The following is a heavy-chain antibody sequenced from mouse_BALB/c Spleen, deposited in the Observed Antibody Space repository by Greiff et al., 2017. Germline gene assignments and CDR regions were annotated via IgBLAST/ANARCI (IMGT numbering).Heavy chain of an antibody. D-gene: IGHD1-2*01. CDR2: ISTYYGDA. Sequence: QVQLQQSGAELVRPGVSVKISCKGSGYTFTDYAMHWVKQSHAKSLEWIGVISTYYGDASYNQKFKGKATMTVDKSSSTAYMQLSSLTSEDSAIYYCARKLRPSWFAYWGQGTLVTVSA. CDR3: ARKLRPSWFAY. CDR1: GYTFTDYA. J-gene: IGHJ3*01. V-gene: IGHV1-67*01.